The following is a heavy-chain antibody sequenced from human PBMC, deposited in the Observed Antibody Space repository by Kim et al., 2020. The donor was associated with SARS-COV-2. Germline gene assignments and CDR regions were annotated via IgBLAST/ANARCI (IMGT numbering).Heavy chain of an antibody. J-gene: IGHJ4*02. V-gene: IGHV1-18*01. CDR3: ARGNYGDYVQGSYFDY. Sequence: KLQGRVTMTTDTSTSTAYMELRSLRSDDTAVYYCARGNYGDYVQGSYFDYWGQGTLVTVSS. D-gene: IGHD4-17*01.